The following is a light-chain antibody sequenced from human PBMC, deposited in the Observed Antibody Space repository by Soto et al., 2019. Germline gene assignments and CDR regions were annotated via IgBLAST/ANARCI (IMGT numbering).Light chain of an antibody. Sequence: DIVMTQSPDSLAVSLGERATINCKSSQSVLYTSNNKNYLAWYRQRPGQPPKLLLYWASTRASGVPDRFSGSGSGTDFTLTISSLQAEDVAVYYCQQYDTTPITFGQGTRLESK. CDR3: QQYDTTPIT. V-gene: IGKV4-1*01. CDR2: WAS. CDR1: QSVLYTSNNKNY. J-gene: IGKJ5*01.